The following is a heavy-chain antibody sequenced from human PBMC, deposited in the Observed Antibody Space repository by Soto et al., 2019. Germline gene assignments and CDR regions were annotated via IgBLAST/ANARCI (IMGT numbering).Heavy chain of an antibody. CDR3: VKERISNYNEYSDY. CDR1: GFIFATHT. Sequence: VQLVESGGGLVKPGGSLRLSCAASGFIFATHTINWVRQAPGKGLEWVSSITGSGIYTRYADSVKGRFTISRDNAKASLYLQMNSLGATDTAVYYCVKERISNYNEYSDYWGQGTLVTVSS. D-gene: IGHD4-4*01. CDR2: ITGSGIYT. V-gene: IGHV3-21*02. J-gene: IGHJ4*02.